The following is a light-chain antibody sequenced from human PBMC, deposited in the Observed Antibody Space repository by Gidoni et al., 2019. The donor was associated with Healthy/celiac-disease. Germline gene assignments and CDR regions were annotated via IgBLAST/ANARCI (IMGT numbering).Light chain of an antibody. CDR3: QAWDSSTVV. J-gene: IGLJ2*01. V-gene: IGLV3-1*01. Sequence: SYELTQPPPVSVSPGQTASITCSGDKLGDKYACWYQQKPGQSPVLVIYHDSKRPSGIPERFSGSPSGNTATLTIRGTQALDAAAYYCQAWDSSTVVFGGGTKLTVL. CDR1: KLGDKY. CDR2: HDS.